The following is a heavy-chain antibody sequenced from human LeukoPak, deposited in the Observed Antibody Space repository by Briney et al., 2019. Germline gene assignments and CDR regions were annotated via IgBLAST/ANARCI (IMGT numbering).Heavy chain of an antibody. D-gene: IGHD5-12*01. CDR1: GYTFTSYG. Sequence: ASVKVSCKASGYTFTSYGISWVRQAPGQGLEWMGWISAYNGNTNYAQKLQGRVTMTTDTSTSTAYMELRSLRSDDTAVYYCARDSTNSGYDHPDYWGQGTLVTVSS. J-gene: IGHJ4*02. CDR2: ISAYNGNT. V-gene: IGHV1-18*01. CDR3: ARDSTNSGYDHPDY.